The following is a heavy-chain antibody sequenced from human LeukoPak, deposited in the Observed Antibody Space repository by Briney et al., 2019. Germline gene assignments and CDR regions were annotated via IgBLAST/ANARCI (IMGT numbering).Heavy chain of an antibody. CDR3: ARALYSSSNWFDP. J-gene: IGHJ5*02. V-gene: IGHV1-2*06. CDR2: INPNSGGT. CDR1: GYTFTGYY. Sequence: GASVKVSCKASGYTFTGYYMHWVRQAPGQGLEWMGRINPNSGGTNYAQKFQGRVTMTRDTSISTAYMELSRLRSDDTAVYYCARALYSSSNWFDPWGQGTLVTVSS. D-gene: IGHD6-13*01.